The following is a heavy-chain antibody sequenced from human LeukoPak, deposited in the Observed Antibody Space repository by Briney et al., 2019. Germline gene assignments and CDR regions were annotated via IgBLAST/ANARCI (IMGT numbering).Heavy chain of an antibody. J-gene: IGHJ4*02. D-gene: IGHD3-10*01. CDR3: AKGLALWFGELLPNDY. CDR2: ISGSGGST. V-gene: IGHV3-23*01. CDR1: GFTFSSYA. Sequence: GGFLRLSCAASGFTFSSYAMSWVRQAPGKGLEWVSAISGSGGSTYYADSVKGRFTISRDNSKNTLHLQMNSLRAEDTAVYYCAKGLALWFGELLPNDYWGQGTLVTVSS.